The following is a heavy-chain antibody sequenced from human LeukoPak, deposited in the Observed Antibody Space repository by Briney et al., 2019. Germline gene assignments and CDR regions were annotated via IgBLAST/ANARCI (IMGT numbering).Heavy chain of an antibody. V-gene: IGHV3-23*01. CDR2: ISGSGGST. J-gene: IGHJ4*02. CDR1: GFTVSSNY. Sequence: GGSLRLSCAASGFTVSSNYMSWVRQAPGKGLEWVSAISGSGGSTYYADSVKGRFIISRDNSKNTLYLQMNSLRAEDTAVYYCAKAGTYDYGDYGGDTYFDYWGQGTLVTVSS. D-gene: IGHD4-17*01. CDR3: AKAGTYDYGDYGGDTYFDY.